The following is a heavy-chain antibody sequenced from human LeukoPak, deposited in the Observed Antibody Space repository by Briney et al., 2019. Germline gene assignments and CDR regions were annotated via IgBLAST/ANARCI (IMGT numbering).Heavy chain of an antibody. D-gene: IGHD6-25*01. CDR3: AKGLQGGGYAIDY. CDR2: ISGSGGTT. J-gene: IGHJ4*02. CDR1: GFTFSTYA. Sequence: GGSLRLSCAASGFTFSTYAMIWVRQAPGKGLEWVSTISGSGGTTYYADSVTGRFTISRENFKNTLYLQMNSLRAEDTALYYCAKGLQGGGYAIDYWGQGTLVTVSS. V-gene: IGHV3-23*01.